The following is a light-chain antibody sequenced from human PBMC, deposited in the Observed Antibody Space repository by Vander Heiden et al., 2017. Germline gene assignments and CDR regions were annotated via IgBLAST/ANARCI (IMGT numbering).Light chain of an antibody. V-gene: IGKV1-39*01. CDR2: AAS. Sequence: DIQMTQSPSSLSASVGDRVTITCRASEPIIKYLNWYQQKPGNAPTLLIFAASNLHTGVPSRFSGGGSGTEFTLTISSLQREDFATYHCQQSYSPPGTFGPGTKLEIK. CDR3: QQSYSPPGT. CDR1: EPIIKY. J-gene: IGKJ3*01.